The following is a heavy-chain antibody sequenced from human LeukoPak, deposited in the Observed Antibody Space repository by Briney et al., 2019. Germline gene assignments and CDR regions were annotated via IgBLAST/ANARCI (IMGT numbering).Heavy chain of an antibody. Sequence: SQTLSLTCAISGDSVSTNGAAWNWIRQSPSRGLEWLGRTYFRSQWYNEYAISVRGRVTINADTSKNQFSLQLNSVTPEDTAVYYCTGHLSVAFDSWGQGTPVTVSS. CDR2: TYFRSQWYN. CDR3: TGHLSVAFDS. V-gene: IGHV6-1*01. J-gene: IGHJ5*01. D-gene: IGHD2-21*01. CDR1: GDSVSTNGAA.